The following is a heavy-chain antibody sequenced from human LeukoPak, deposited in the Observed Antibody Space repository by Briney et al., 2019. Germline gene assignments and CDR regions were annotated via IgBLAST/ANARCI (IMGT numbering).Heavy chain of an antibody. V-gene: IGHV3-64*01. Sequence: GGSLRLSCAASGFTFSSYAMHWLPQAPGKGLEYVSAISSNGGSTYYANSVKGRFTISRDNSKNTLYLQMGSLRAEDMSVYYCARVGAGDLGDAFDIWGQGTMVTVSS. J-gene: IGHJ3*02. CDR2: ISSNGGST. D-gene: IGHD3-16*01. CDR1: GFTFSSYA. CDR3: ARVGAGDLGDAFDI.